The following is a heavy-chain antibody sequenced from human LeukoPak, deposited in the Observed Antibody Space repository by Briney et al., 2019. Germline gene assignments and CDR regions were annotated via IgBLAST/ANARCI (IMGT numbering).Heavy chain of an antibody. J-gene: IGHJ6*03. D-gene: IGHD6-13*01. V-gene: IGHV3-21*01. CDR1: GFTFGSYS. CDR3: ARVPYSSSWYYYYYMDV. CDR2: ISSSSSYI. Sequence: PGGSLRLSCAASGFTFGSYSMNWVRQAPGKGLEWVSSISSSSSYIYYADSVKGRFTISRDNAKNSLYLQMNSLRAEDTAVYYCARVPYSSSWYYYYYMDVWGKGTTVTVSS.